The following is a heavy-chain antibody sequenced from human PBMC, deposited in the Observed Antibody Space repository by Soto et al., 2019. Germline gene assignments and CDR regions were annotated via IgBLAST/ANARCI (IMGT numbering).Heavy chain of an antibody. CDR3: ARARCSGNSCYVHDY. Sequence: EGSLRLSWAASGFTFSTDIMNWVRQAPGQGLEWVSYIRGDSSTIYYADSVKGRFTISRDNTKNSLYLQMNSLRAEDTAVYYCARARCSGNSCYVHDYWGHGSLVTVSS. D-gene: IGHD2-15*01. CDR1: GFTFSTDI. J-gene: IGHJ4*01. CDR2: IRGDSSTI. V-gene: IGHV3-48*04.